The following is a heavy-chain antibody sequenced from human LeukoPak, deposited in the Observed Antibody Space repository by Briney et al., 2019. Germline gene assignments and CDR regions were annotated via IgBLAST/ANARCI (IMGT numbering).Heavy chain of an antibody. D-gene: IGHD5-18*01. CDR2: IIPILGIA. Sequence: SSVKVSCKASGGTFSSCAISWVRQAPGQGLEWMGRIIPILGIANYAQKFQGRVTITADKSTSTAYMELSSLRSEDTAVYYCADTAMALYYYYGMDVWGQGTTVTVSS. CDR3: ADTAMALYYYYGMDV. CDR1: GGTFSSCA. J-gene: IGHJ6*02. V-gene: IGHV1-69*04.